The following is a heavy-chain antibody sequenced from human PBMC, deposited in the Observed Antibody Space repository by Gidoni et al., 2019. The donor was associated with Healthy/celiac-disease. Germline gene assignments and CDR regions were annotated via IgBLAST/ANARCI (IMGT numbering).Heavy chain of an antibody. CDR2: IKHSGST. D-gene: IGHD1-1*01. J-gene: IGHJ4*02. CDR1: GGSFSGYY. Sequence: QVQLQQWGAGLLKPSETLSLTCAVYGGSFSGYYWSWIRQPPGKGLEWIGEIKHSGSTNYNPSLKSRVTISVDTSKNQCSLKLSSVTAADTAVYYCARGEETKPGDYWGQGTLVTVSS. V-gene: IGHV4-34*01. CDR3: ARGEETKPGDY.